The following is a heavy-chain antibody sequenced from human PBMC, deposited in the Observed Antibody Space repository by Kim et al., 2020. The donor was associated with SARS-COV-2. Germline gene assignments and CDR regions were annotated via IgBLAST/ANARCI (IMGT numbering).Heavy chain of an antibody. CDR3: ARDCGWALDL. V-gene: IGHV3-21*01. J-gene: IGHJ5*02. CDR2: M. Sequence: MYYADAGKGRFTISRDNAKNALYLQMNSLRDGETAVYFCARDCGWALDLWGQGTLGTVSS. D-gene: IGHD6-19*01.